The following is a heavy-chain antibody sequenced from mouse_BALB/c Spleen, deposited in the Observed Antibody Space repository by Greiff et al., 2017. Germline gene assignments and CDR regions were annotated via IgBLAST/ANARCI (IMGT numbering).Heavy chain of an antibody. V-gene: IGHV3-2*02. Sequence: EVQLVESGPGLVKPSQSLSLTCTVTGYSITSDYAWNWIRQFPGNKLEWMGYISYSGSTSYNPSLKSRISITRDTSKNQFFLQLNSVTTEDTATYYCARTEIYDGYYFDYWGQGTTLTVSS. CDR3: ARTEIYDGYYFDY. D-gene: IGHD2-3*01. CDR2: ISYSGST. CDR1: GYSITSDYA. J-gene: IGHJ2*01.